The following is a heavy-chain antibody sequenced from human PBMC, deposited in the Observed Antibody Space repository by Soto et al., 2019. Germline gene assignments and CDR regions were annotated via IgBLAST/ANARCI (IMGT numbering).Heavy chain of an antibody. Sequence: QVQLQESGPGLMKPSQTLSLTCTVSGGYISSAGSFWSWVRQLPGKGLEWIGYMSHSETTHYNSSLTRRVSISIGTSKNEFSVNLGSGPAADTAVYYCARGYSRPAGFDSWGPGTLVIVSS. CDR1: GGYISSAGSF. V-gene: IGHV4-31*03. D-gene: IGHD5-12*01. J-gene: IGHJ5*01. CDR3: ARGYSRPAGFDS. CDR2: MSHSETT.